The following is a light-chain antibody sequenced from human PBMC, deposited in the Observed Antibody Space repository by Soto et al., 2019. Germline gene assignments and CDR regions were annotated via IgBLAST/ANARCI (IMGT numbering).Light chain of an antibody. CDR3: QQTYMTPPWT. CDR2: AAA. V-gene: IGKV1-39*01. CDR1: HNINNY. J-gene: IGKJ1*01. Sequence: DIQMTQSPSSLSASVGDRVTMTCRASHNINNYLNWYQQKPGKAPKLLIFAAANSETGIPSRFSGSGSGTDFTLSVSNLQPEDFATYYCQQTYMTPPWTFGQGTKVEI.